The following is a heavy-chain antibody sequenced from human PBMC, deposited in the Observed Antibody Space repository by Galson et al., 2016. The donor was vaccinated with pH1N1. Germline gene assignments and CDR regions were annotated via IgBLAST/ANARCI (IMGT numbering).Heavy chain of an antibody. CDR3: ARDRGLANPDALDL. Sequence: SLRLSCAAFGFTFSSYEMNWVRQAPGKGLEWVSYISRGSSSIFYADSVKGRFTISRDSAKNSLFLQMSSLRADDTAAYYCARDRGLANPDALDLWGQGTMVTVSS. V-gene: IGHV3-48*03. CDR1: GFTFSSYE. D-gene: IGHD5-12*01. CDR2: ISRGSSSI. J-gene: IGHJ3*01.